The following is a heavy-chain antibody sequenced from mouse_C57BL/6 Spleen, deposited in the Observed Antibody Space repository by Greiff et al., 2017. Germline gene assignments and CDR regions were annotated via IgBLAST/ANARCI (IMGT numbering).Heavy chain of an antibody. CDR1: GYTFTSYG. J-gene: IGHJ4*01. V-gene: IGHV1-81*01. CDR3: ARTTARDLYYAMDY. CDR2: IYPRSGNT. Sequence: QVQLKESGAELARPGASVKLSCKASGYTFTSYGISWVKQRTGQGLEWIGEIYPRSGNTYYNEKFKGKATLTADKSSSTAYMELRSLTSEDSAVYFCARTTARDLYYAMDYWGQGTSVTVSS. D-gene: IGHD1-2*01.